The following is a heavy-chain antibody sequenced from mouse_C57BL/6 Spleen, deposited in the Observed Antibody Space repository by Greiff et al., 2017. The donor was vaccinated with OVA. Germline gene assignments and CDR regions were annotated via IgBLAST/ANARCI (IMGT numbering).Heavy chain of an antibody. V-gene: IGHV1-72*01. CDR2: IDPNSGGT. J-gene: IGHJ4*01. CDR3: ARYPFITTVVSDYYAMDY. CDR1: GYTFTSYW. Sequence: QVQLQQPGAELVKPGASVKLSCKASGYTFTSYWMHWVKQRPGRGLEWIGRIDPNSGGTKYNEKFKSKDTLTVDKPSSTAYMQLSSLTSEDSAVYYCARYPFITTVVSDYYAMDYWGQGTTVTVSS. D-gene: IGHD1-1*01.